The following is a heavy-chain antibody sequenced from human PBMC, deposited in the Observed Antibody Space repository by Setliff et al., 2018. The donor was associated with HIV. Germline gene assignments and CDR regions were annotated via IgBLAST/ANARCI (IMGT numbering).Heavy chain of an antibody. D-gene: IGHD1-26*01. CDR2: IRQDGSEE. V-gene: IGHV3-7*01. CDR3: ARDPAWEAFDI. Sequence: GGSLRLSCAASGFIFSGYWMSWVRQAPGKGLEWVANIRQDGSEEYYVDSVKGRFTVSRDNAKNSLYLEMNSLRAEDTAVYYCARDPAWEAFDIWGQGTMVTVSS. J-gene: IGHJ3*02. CDR1: GFIFSGYW.